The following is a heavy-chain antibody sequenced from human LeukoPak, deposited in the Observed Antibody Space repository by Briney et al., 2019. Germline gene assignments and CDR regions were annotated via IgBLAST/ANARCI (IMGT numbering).Heavy chain of an antibody. CDR1: GGTFISYA. Sequence: SVKVSFKASGGTFISYAISWVRQAPGQGLEWMGGIIPIFGTANYAQKFQGRVTITTDGSTSTAYMELSSLRSEDTAVYYCAKSSSEYYFDYWGQGTLVTVSS. CDR3: AKSSSEYYFDY. CDR2: IIPIFGTA. J-gene: IGHJ4*02. V-gene: IGHV1-69*05. D-gene: IGHD6-6*01.